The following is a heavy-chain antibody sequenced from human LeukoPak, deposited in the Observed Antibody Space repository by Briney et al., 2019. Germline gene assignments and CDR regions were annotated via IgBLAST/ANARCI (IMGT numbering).Heavy chain of an antibody. Sequence: GASVKVSCKASGYTFTSYAMNWVRQAPGQGLEWMGWISAYNGNTNYAQKLQGRVTMTTDTSTSTAYMELRSLRSDDTAVYYCAREVRYAFDIWGQGTMVTVSS. CDR1: GYTFTSYA. J-gene: IGHJ3*02. V-gene: IGHV1-18*01. CDR3: AREVRYAFDI. CDR2: ISAYNGNT.